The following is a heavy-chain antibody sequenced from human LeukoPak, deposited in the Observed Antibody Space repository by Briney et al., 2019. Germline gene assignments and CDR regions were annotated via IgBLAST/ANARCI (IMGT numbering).Heavy chain of an antibody. CDR3: ARDDHWKEPI. V-gene: IGHV3-21*01. CDR2: ISSSSSYI. Sequence: GGCLRLSCAASGFTFSDYWMSWVRQAPGKGLEWVSSISSSSSYIYYADSVKGRFTISRDNAKNPLYLQMTSLRAEDTAVYYCARDDHWKEPIWGQGTMVTVSS. D-gene: IGHD1-1*01. J-gene: IGHJ3*02. CDR1: GFTFSDYW.